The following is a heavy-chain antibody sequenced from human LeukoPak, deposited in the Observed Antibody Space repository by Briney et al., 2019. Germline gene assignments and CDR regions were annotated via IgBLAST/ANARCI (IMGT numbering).Heavy chain of an antibody. V-gene: IGHV3-21*01. Sequence: NPGGSLRLSCAASGYTFSSYSMNWVRQAPGKGLEWVSFISTSSSYIYYADSVKGRFTVSRDNAKKSLSLQMNSLRAEDTAVYYCARASWPLGSYYMDVWGKGTTVTISS. J-gene: IGHJ6*03. CDR3: ARASWPLGSYYMDV. CDR1: GYTFSSYS. D-gene: IGHD3-10*01. CDR2: ISTSSSYI.